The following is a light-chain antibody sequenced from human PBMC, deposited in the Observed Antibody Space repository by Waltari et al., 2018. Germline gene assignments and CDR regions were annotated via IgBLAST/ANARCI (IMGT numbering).Light chain of an antibody. CDR2: LGS. J-gene: IGKJ3*01. Sequence: DIVMTQSPLSLPVTPGEPASISCRSNQSLLHRNGKNYLDWYLQKPGQSPQLLIYLGSNRASGVPDRFSGSGSGTDFTLKISRVEAEDVGFYYCMHALETRNTIGPGTKVDIK. V-gene: IGKV2-28*01. CDR1: QSLLHRNGKNY. CDR3: MHALETRNT.